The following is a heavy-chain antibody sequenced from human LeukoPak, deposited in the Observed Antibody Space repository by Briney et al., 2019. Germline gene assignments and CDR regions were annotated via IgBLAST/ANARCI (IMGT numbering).Heavy chain of an antibody. CDR2: ISSSGSTI. J-gene: IGHJ1*01. CDR3: AREAQYDILTYQYFQH. V-gene: IGHV3-48*03. CDR1: GVIVSSNY. D-gene: IGHD3-9*01. Sequence: GGSLRLSCAASGVIVSSNYMSWVRQAPGKGLEWVSYISSSGSTIYYADSVKGRFTISRDNAKNSLYLQMNSLRAEDTAVYYCAREAQYDILTYQYFQHWGQGTLVTVSS.